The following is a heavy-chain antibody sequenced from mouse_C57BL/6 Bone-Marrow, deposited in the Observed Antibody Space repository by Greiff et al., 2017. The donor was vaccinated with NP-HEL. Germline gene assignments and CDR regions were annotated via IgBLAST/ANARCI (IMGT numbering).Heavy chain of an antibody. CDR3: ARDKVYGSSYVYYFDY. CDR1: GFTFSSYA. CDR2: ISDGGSYT. J-gene: IGHJ2*01. V-gene: IGHV5-4*01. D-gene: IGHD1-1*01. Sequence: EVKLVESGGGLVKPGGSLKLSCAASGFTFSSYAMSWVRQTPEKRLEWVATISDGGSYTYYPDNVKGRFTISRDNAKNNLYLQMSHLKSEDTAMYYCARDKVYGSSYVYYFDYWGQGTTLTVSS.